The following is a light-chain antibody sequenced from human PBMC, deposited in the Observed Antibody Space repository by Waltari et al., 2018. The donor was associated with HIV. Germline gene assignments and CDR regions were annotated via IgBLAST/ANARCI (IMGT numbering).Light chain of an antibody. CDR1: SSNIGRNS. CDR3: GTWDSSLSGGV. V-gene: IGLV1-51*01. J-gene: IGLJ1*01. CDR2: DNN. Sequence: QSVLTQPPSVSAAPGQQVTIPCSGSSSNIGRNSVSWYQHLPGTAPKLLIYDNNKRPSGIPDRFSGSKSGTSATLGITGLQTGDEADYYCGTWDSSLSGGVFGTGTKVTVL.